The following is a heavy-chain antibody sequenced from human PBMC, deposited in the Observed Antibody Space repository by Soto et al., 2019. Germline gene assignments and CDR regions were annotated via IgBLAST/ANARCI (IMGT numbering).Heavy chain of an antibody. CDR3: VKDYDSSGYYPDY. Sequence: GGSLRLSCAASGFTFDEYAMHWVRQAPGKGLEWVSGISWNSGSIGYADSAKGRFTISRDNAKNSLYLQMNSLRAEDTALYYCVKDYDSSGYYPDYWGHGTLVTVSS. D-gene: IGHD3-22*01. CDR2: ISWNSGSI. J-gene: IGHJ4*01. V-gene: IGHV3-9*01. CDR1: GFTFDEYA.